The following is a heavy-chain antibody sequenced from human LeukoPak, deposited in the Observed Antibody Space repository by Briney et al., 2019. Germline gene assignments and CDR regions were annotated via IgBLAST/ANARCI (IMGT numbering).Heavy chain of an antibody. CDR2: ISSSSSYI. Sequence: GGSLRLSCAASGFTFSSYSMNWVRQAPGKGLEWVPSISSSSSYIYYADSVKGRFTISRDNAKNSLYLQMNSLRAEDTAVYYCARELELGSYYYYYYMDVWGKGTTVTVSS. V-gene: IGHV3-21*01. J-gene: IGHJ6*03. CDR3: ARELELGSYYYYYYMDV. D-gene: IGHD1-7*01. CDR1: GFTFSSYS.